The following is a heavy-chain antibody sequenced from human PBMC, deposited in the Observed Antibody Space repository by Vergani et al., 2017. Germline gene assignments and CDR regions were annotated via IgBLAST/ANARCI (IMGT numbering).Heavy chain of an antibody. J-gene: IGHJ4*02. D-gene: IGHD2-15*01. CDR2: ISSSSSYI. V-gene: IGHV3-21*01. CDR1: GFTFSSYS. Sequence: EVQLVESGGGLVKPGGSLRLSCAASGFTFSSYSMNWVRQAPGKGLEWVSSISSSSSYIYYADSVKGRFTISRDNAKNSLYLQMNSLRAEDTAVYYCARGGYCSGGSCLHSHYWGQGTLVTVSS. CDR3: ARGGYCSGGSCLHSHY.